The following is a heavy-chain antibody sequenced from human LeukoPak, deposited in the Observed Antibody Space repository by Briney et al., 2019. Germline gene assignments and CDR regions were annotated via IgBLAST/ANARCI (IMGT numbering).Heavy chain of an antibody. CDR3: ARRPDGNDY. V-gene: IGHV4-34*01. D-gene: IGHD1-26*01. J-gene: IGHJ4*02. CDR1: GGSLKGYF. Sequence: SETLSLTCTVYGGSLKGYFWSWIRQSPGTGLEWIGDINHGGTTYLNPSLKSRVTISVDTSKNQFSLKLSSVTAADTAVYYCARRPDGNDYWGQGTLVTVSS. CDR2: INHGGTT.